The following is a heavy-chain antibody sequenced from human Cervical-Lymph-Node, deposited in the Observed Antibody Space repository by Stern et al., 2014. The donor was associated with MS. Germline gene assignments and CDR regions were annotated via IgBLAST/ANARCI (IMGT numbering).Heavy chain of an antibody. V-gene: IGHV2-5*02. Sequence: QVTLRESGPTLVKPTQTLTLTCTFSGFSLSTSGVGVGWIRQPPGNALEWIALIYWDDDERYSPALKSRLTITKDTSKNQVVLTMTNMDPVDTATYYCAHRRAAMALNYWGQGTLVTVSS. CDR2: IYWDDDE. J-gene: IGHJ4*02. CDR1: GFSLSTSGVG. D-gene: IGHD5-18*01. CDR3: AHRRAAMALNY.